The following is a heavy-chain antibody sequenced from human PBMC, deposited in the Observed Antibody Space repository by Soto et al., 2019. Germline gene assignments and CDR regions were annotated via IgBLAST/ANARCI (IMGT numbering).Heavy chain of an antibody. Sequence: GGSLRLSCAASGFTFSGYAMSWVRQAPGKGLEWVSVISGSGGSTYYADSVKGRFTISRDNSKNTLYLQMNSLRAEDTAVYYCAKDAALPGDYYYGMDVWGQGTTVTVSS. CDR1: GFTFSGYA. CDR2: ISGSGGST. CDR3: AKDAALPGDYYYGMDV. V-gene: IGHV3-23*01. D-gene: IGHD6-25*01. J-gene: IGHJ6*02.